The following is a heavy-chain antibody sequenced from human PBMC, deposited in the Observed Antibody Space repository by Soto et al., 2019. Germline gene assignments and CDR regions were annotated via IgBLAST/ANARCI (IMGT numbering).Heavy chain of an antibody. V-gene: IGHV4-59*01. J-gene: IGHJ6*02. CDR2: IYHSGST. D-gene: IGHD6-6*01. Sequence: PSETLSLTCTASGGSISSYYWSWIRQPPGKGLEWVGYIYHSGSTNYNPSLKSRVTISVDTSKNQFSLKLSSVTAADTAVYYCARHGSSAGAMDVWGQGTTVTVSS. CDR3: ARHGSSAGAMDV. CDR1: GGSISSYY.